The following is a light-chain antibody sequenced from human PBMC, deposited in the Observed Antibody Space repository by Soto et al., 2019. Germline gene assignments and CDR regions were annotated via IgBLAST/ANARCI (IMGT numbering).Light chain of an antibody. J-gene: IGKJ1*01. CDR3: QQSYSTPRT. Sequence: DIQMTQSPSSLSASVGDRVTITCRASQSISSYLNWYQQKPGKAPKLLIYAASSLQSGVPSRFSGSGSGTDFPRTISSLQPEDFATYYCQQSYSTPRTFGQGTKVEIK. CDR2: AAS. CDR1: QSISSY. V-gene: IGKV1-39*01.